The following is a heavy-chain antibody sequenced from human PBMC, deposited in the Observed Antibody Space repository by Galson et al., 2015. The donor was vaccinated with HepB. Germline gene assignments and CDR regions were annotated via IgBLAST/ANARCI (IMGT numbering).Heavy chain of an antibody. CDR2: IWHDGSEK. D-gene: IGHD2-21*02. V-gene: IGHV3-33*08. Sequence: SLRLSCATSGFHFSSYGMHWVRQAPGKGLEWVSLIWHDGSEKYYTESVKGRFTISRDNSREMVYLQMNNLRVDDTAIYYCARPPLVVDTAQDALEFWGRGTVVTVSS. CDR3: ARPPLVVDTAQDALEF. CDR1: GFHFSSYG. J-gene: IGHJ3*01.